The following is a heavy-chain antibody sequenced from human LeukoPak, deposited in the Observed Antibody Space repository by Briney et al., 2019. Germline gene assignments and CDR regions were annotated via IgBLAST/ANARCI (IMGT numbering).Heavy chain of an antibody. V-gene: IGHV4-34*01. CDR1: GGSFSGYY. J-gene: IGHJ5*02. Sequence: SETLSLTCAVYGGSFSGYYWSWIRQPPGKGLEWIGEINHSGSTNYNPSLKRRVTISVDTSKNQFSLKLSSVTAADTAVYYCARGHNYDFWSGYLGWFDPWGQGTLVTVSS. D-gene: IGHD3-3*01. CDR2: INHSGST. CDR3: ARGHNYDFWSGYLGWFDP.